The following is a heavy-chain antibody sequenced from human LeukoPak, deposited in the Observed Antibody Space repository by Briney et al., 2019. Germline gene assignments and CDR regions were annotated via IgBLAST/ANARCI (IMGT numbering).Heavy chain of an antibody. J-gene: IGHJ5*02. CDR2: IYYSGST. Sequence: SETLSLTCTVSGGSISSYYWSWIRQPPGKGLEWIGYIYYSGSTNYNPSLKSRVTISVDTSKNQFSLKLSSVTAADTAVYYCARGFYLDGYSSGWYHPPPINWFDPWGQGTLVTVSS. D-gene: IGHD6-19*01. V-gene: IGHV4-59*01. CDR3: ARGFYLDGYSSGWYHPPPINWFDP. CDR1: GGSISSYY.